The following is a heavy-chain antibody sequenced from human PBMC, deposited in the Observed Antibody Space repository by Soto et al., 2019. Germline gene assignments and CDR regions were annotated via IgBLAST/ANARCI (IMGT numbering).Heavy chain of an antibody. Sequence: SETLSLTCTVSGGSISSYYWSWIRQPPGKGLEWIGYIYYSGSTNYNPSLKSRVTISVDASKNQFSLKLSSVTAADTAVYYCARHLLYCSSTSCPRPNYYYYYYMDVWGKGTTVTVSS. D-gene: IGHD2-2*01. CDR1: GGSISSYY. J-gene: IGHJ6*03. CDR3: ARHLLYCSSTSCPRPNYYYYYYMDV. V-gene: IGHV4-59*08. CDR2: IYYSGST.